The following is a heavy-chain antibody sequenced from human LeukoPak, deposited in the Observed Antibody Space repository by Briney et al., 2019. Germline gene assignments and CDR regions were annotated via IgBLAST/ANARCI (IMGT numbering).Heavy chain of an antibody. Sequence: GGSLRLSCAASGFTFSSYWMRWVRQSPGKGLEWVANIKQDGSEKYYVDSVKGRFTISRDNAKNSLYLQMNSLRAEDTAVYYCASDLNSSSWYEGVFDYWGQGTLVTVSS. V-gene: IGHV3-7*01. D-gene: IGHD6-13*01. CDR1: GFTFSSYW. J-gene: IGHJ4*02. CDR3: ASDLNSSSWYEGVFDY. CDR2: IKQDGSEK.